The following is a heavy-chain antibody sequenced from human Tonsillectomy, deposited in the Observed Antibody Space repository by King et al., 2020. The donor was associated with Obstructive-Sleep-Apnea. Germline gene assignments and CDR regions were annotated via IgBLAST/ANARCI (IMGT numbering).Heavy chain of an antibody. CDR1: GFTFSSYW. V-gene: IGHV3-7*01. CDR3: ARDEWEGLGWFDP. D-gene: IGHD1-26*01. Sequence: VQLVESGGGLVQPGGSLRLSCAASGFTFSSYWMSWVRQAPGKGLEWVANIKQDGREKYYGDSVKGRFTISRDNAKNSLYLQMNSLRAEDTAVYYCARDEWEGLGWFDPWGQGTLVTVSS. CDR2: IKQDGREK. J-gene: IGHJ5*02.